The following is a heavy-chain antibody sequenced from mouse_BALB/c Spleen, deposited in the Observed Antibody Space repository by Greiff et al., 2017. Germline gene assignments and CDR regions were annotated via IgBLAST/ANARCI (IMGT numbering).Heavy chain of an antibody. CDR1: GFSLTSYG. Sequence: VHLVESGPGLVAPSQSLSITCTVSGFSLTSYGVHWVRQPPGKGLEWLGVIWAGGSTNYNSALMSRLSISKDNSKSQVFLKMNSLQTDDTAMYYCARRGIYYYGSSYDYAMDYWGQGTSVTVSS. D-gene: IGHD1-1*01. CDR2: IWAGGST. J-gene: IGHJ4*01. CDR3: ARRGIYYYGSSYDYAMDY. V-gene: IGHV2-9*02.